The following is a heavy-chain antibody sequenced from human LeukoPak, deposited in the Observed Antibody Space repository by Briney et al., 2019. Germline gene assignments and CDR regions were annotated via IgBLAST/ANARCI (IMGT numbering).Heavy chain of an antibody. V-gene: IGHV4-59*01. CDR1: GGSISGDY. Sequence: SETLSLTCTVSGGSISGDYWSWIRQPPGKGLEWIGYIYYSGSTNYNPSLKSRVTISVDTSKNQFSLKLSSVTAADTAVYYCAGRYYYMDVWGKGTTVTVSS. J-gene: IGHJ6*03. CDR3: AGRYYYMDV. CDR2: IYYSGST.